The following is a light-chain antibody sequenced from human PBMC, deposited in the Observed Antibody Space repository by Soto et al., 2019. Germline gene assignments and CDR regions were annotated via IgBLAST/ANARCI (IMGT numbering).Light chain of an antibody. CDR1: QGISNY. CDR2: AAS. CDR3: KQYNSYWT. J-gene: IGKJ1*01. Sequence: DIQMTQSPSSLSASLGDSVTITCRASQGISNYLAWYQQKPGKVPKLLIYAASTLQSGVPSRFSGSGSGTEFTLTIRSLQPDDFATYYCKQYNSYWTCGQGTKVDIK. V-gene: IGKV1-27*01.